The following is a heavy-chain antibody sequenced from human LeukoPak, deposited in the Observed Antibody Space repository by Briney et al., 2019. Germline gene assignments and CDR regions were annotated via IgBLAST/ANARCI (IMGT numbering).Heavy chain of an antibody. Sequence: GGSLRLSCAASGFTFSSYELYWVRQAPGKGLEWVSYISSGGTTIKYADSVKGQFTISRDDAKKSLYLQMNSLRAEDTAIYYCGAGRQFVGAFDIWGQGALVTVSS. J-gene: IGHJ3*02. CDR3: GAGRQFVGAFDI. V-gene: IGHV3-48*03. CDR2: ISSGGTTI. D-gene: IGHD3-10*01. CDR1: GFTFSSYE.